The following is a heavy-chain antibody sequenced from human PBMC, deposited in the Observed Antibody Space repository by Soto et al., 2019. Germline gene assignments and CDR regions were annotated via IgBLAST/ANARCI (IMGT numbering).Heavy chain of an antibody. J-gene: IGHJ4*02. V-gene: IGHV4-59*01. CDR1: GGSINGYY. CDR2: IYYRGST. Sequence: PSETLSLTCSVSGGSINGYYWSWIRRPPGKGLEWIGYIYYRGSTNYNPSLTSRVTISADTSKNQFSLKLSSVTAADTAVYYCARGDCSGGSCYWGVRNTYFDYWGQGTLVTVSS. CDR3: ARGDCSGGSCYWGVRNTYFDY. D-gene: IGHD2-15*01.